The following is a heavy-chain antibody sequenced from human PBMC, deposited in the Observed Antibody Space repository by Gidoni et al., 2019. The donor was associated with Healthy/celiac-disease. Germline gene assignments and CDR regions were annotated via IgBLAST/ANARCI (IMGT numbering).Heavy chain of an antibody. D-gene: IGHD3-22*01. Sequence: QVQLVESGGGVVQPGRSLRLSCAASGFTFSSYGMHWVRQAPGKGLGWVAVIWYDGSNKYYADSVKGRFTISRDNSKNTLYLQMNSLRAEDTAVYYCARDQGYYDSSGYTDYWGQGTLVTVSS. CDR2: IWYDGSNK. V-gene: IGHV3-33*01. CDR1: GFTFSSYG. J-gene: IGHJ4*02. CDR3: ARDQGYYDSSGYTDY.